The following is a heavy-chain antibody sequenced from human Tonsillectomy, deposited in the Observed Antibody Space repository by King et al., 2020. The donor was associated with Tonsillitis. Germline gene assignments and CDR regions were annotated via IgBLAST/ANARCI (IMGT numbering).Heavy chain of an antibody. Sequence: VQLVESGGGVVRPGGSLRLSCAASGFTFDDYGMSWVRQAPGMGLEWVSGINWNGGSTGYADSVKGRFTISRDNAKNSLYLQMNSLRAEDTALYYCARRFVDTAMVTSYYFDYWGQGTLVTVSS. V-gene: IGHV3-20*04. J-gene: IGHJ4*02. CDR1: GFTFDDYG. CDR2: INWNGGST. D-gene: IGHD5-18*01. CDR3: ARRFVDTAMVTSYYFDY.